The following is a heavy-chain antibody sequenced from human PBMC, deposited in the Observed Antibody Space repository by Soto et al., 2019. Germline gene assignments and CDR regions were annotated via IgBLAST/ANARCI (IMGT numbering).Heavy chain of an antibody. CDR1: GFTFSSYA. Sequence: EVQLLESGGGLVQPGGSLRLSCAASGFTFSSYAMSWVRQAPGKGLEWVSAISGSGGSTNYADSVKGRFTISRDNSKNTLYLQMNSLRAEDTAVYYCAKDVGLGVTFGGVIVIMNAFDIWGQGTMVTVSS. CDR2: ISGSGGST. D-gene: IGHD3-16*02. J-gene: IGHJ3*02. V-gene: IGHV3-23*01. CDR3: AKDVGLGVTFGGVIVIMNAFDI.